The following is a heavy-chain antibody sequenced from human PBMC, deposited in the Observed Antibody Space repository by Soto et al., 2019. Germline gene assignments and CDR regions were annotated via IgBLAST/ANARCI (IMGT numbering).Heavy chain of an antibody. CDR3: ARPKQLGGWGRFDP. CDR1: GYTFTSYA. Sequence: QVQLVQSGAEVKKPGASVKVSCKASGYTFTSYAMHWVRQAPGQRLEWMGWSNAGNGNKKYSQKFQGRVTITRDTSASTDYMELSSLRSEDTAAYYCARPKQLGGWGRFDPWGQGTLVTVSS. V-gene: IGHV1-3*01. CDR2: SNAGNGNK. J-gene: IGHJ5*02. D-gene: IGHD6-6*01.